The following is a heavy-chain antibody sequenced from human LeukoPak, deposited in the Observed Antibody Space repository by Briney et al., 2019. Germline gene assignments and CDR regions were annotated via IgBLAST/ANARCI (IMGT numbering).Heavy chain of an antibody. D-gene: IGHD3-10*01. CDR2: ISAYNGNT. V-gene: IGHV1-18*01. J-gene: IGHJ3*02. Sequence: GASVKVSCKASGYTFTSYGISWVRQAPGQGLEWMGWISAYNGNTNYAQKLQGRVTMTTDTSTSTAYMELRSLRSDDTAVYYCARKLLWFGELSLWAFDIWGQGTMVTVSS. CDR3: ARKLLWFGELSLWAFDI. CDR1: GYTFTSYG.